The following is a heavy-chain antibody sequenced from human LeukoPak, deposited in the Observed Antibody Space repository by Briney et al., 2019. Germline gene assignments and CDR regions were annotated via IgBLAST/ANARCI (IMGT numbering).Heavy chain of an antibody. CDR1: GFTFSSYS. CDR2: ISSSSSTI. V-gene: IGHV3-48*01. J-gene: IGHJ4*02. Sequence: GGSLRLSCAASGFTFSSYSMNWVRQAPGKGLEWVSYISSSSSTIYYADSVKGRFTISRDNSKNTLYLQMNSLRAEDTAVYYCAKRREGAFDYWGQGTLVTVSS. CDR3: AKRREGAFDY. D-gene: IGHD1-26*01.